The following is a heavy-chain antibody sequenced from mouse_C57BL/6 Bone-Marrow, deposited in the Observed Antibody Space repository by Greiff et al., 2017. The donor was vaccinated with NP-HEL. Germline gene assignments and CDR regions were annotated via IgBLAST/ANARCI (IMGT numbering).Heavy chain of an antibody. CDR1: GYSITSGYY. CDR2: ISYDGSN. V-gene: IGHV3-6*01. D-gene: IGHD2-5*01. CDR3: ARSKRSYFDY. J-gene: IGHJ2*01. Sequence: EVHLVESGPGLVKPSQSLSLTCSVTGYSITSGYYWNWIRQFPGNKLEWMGYISYDGSNNYNPSLKNRISITRDTSKNQFFLKLNSVTTEDTATYYCARSKRSYFDYWGQGTTLTVSS.